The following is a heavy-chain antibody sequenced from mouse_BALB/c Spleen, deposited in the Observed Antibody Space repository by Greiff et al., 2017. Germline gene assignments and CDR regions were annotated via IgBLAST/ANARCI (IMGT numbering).Heavy chain of an antibody. CDR1: GYTFTDYN. CDR2: INPNNGGT. D-gene: IGHD2-3*01. Sequence: EVKLVESGPELVKPGASVKIPCKASGYTFTDYNMDWVKQSHGKSLEWIGDINPNNGGTIYNQKFKGKATLTVDKSSSTAYMELRSLTSEDTAVYYCARVPLIYDGYPAWFAYWGQGTLVTVSA. J-gene: IGHJ3*01. CDR3: ARVPLIYDGYPAWFAY. V-gene: IGHV1-18*01.